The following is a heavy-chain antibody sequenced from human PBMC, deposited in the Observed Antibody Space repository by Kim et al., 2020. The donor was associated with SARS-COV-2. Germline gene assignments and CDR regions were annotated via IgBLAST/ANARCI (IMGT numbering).Heavy chain of an antibody. D-gene: IGHD3-10*01. CDR3: ARPAMVRGVIITRALNYGMDV. CDR1: GGTFSSYA. Sequence: SVKVSCKASGGTFSSYAISWVRQAPGQGLEWMGGIIPIIGTANYAQKFQGRVTITADESTSTAYMELSSLRSEDTAVYYCARPAMVRGVIITRALNYGMDVWGQGTTVTVSS. V-gene: IGHV1-69*13. CDR2: IIPIIGTA. J-gene: IGHJ6*02.